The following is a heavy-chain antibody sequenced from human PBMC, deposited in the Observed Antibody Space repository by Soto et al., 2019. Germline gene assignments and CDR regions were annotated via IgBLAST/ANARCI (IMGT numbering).Heavy chain of an antibody. V-gene: IGHV4-34*02. CDR3: ARGRRSTGIGY. J-gene: IGHJ4*02. D-gene: IGHD3-10*01. Sequence: QVQLQQWGAGLLKPSETLSLTCGVYGGSFSGYYWSWIRQTPGKGLEWIGEINLSGGTNPNPVLKRRVSMSVATSKNQFSLKLSSVTAADTAIYYCARGRRSTGIGYWGQGTLVTVSS. CDR2: INLSGGT. CDR1: GGSFSGYY.